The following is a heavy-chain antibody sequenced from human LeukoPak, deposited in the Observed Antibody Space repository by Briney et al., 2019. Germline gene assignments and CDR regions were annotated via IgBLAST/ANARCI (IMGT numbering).Heavy chain of an antibody. Sequence: SETLSLTCTVSGGSISSGGYYWSWIRQPPGKGLEWIGYIYHSGSTNYNPSLKSRVTISVDTSKNQFSLRLTSVTAADTARYYCARAGRVGAPGDTFDIWGQGTMVTVSS. CDR1: GGSISSGGYY. V-gene: IGHV4-61*08. D-gene: IGHD1-26*01. CDR2: IYHSGST. J-gene: IGHJ3*02. CDR3: ARAGRVGAPGDTFDI.